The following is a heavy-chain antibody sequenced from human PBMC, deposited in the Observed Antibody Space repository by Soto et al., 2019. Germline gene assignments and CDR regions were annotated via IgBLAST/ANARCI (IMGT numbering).Heavy chain of an antibody. Sequence: SETLSLTCAVNGGSFSGYYWSWIRQPPGRGLEWIGEINHRGSTKHNPTLQSRVTITIDTSKNQFSLNLSAVTAADTAVYYCARNIVATTGDAFDIRGQGTLVTV. V-gene: IGHV4-34*01. CDR1: GGSFSGYY. D-gene: IGHD1-1*01. CDR2: INHRGST. J-gene: IGHJ3*02. CDR3: ARNIVATTGDAFDI.